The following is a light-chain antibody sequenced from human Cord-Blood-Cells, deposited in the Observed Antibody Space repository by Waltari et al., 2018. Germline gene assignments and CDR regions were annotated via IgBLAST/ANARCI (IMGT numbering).Light chain of an antibody. CDR1: SSDVGGYNY. J-gene: IGLJ3*02. CDR2: DVS. Sequence: QSALTQPRSVSGSPGQSVTISCTGTSSDVGGYNYVSWYQQHPGKAPKLMIYDVSKRPSGVPDHCSCSKSGNTASLTISGLQAEDEADYYCCSYAGSYTGVFGGGTKLTVL. CDR3: CSYAGSYTGV. V-gene: IGLV2-11*01.